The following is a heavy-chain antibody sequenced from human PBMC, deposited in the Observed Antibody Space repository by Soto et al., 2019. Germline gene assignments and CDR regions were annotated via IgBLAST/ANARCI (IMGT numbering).Heavy chain of an antibody. J-gene: IGHJ4*02. CDR1: GFTFSSYG. CDR2: ISYDGSNK. V-gene: IGHV3-30*18. Sequence: WGSLRLSCAASGFTFSSYGMHWVRHAPGKGLEWVAVISYDGSNKYYADSVKGRFTISRDNSKNTLYLQMNSLRAEDTAVYYCPKDRPPYDSSGYSYYCGQRILVTV. CDR3: PKDRPPYDSSGYSYY. D-gene: IGHD3-22*01.